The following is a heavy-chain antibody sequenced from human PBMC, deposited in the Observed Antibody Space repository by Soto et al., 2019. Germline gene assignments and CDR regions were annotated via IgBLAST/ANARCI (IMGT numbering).Heavy chain of an antibody. Sequence: QVQLVESGGGVVQPGKSLRLSCAASGFTFSSYAVHWVRQAPGKGLEWVAVISFDGNNKYYADSVQGRFTVSRDNSMDTVYLQMNSLRADDTAAYYCARTFYDTSTSYSYPLFHYYGLDVWGQGTTVTVSS. CDR1: GFTFSSYA. J-gene: IGHJ6*02. D-gene: IGHD3-9*01. CDR3: ARTFYDTSTSYSYPLFHYYGLDV. CDR2: ISFDGNNK. V-gene: IGHV3-30-3*01.